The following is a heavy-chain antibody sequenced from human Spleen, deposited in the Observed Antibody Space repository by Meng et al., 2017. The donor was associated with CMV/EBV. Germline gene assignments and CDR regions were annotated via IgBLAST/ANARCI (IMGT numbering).Heavy chain of an antibody. Sequence: SETLSLTCTVSGGSISSSSYYWGWIRRPPGKGLEWIGSIYYSGSTYYNPSLKSRVTISVDTSKNQFSLKLSSVTAADTAVYYCARAPTVTDGMDVWGQGTTVTVSS. D-gene: IGHD4-11*01. CDR2: IYYSGST. CDR3: ARAPTVTDGMDV. V-gene: IGHV4-39*01. J-gene: IGHJ6*02. CDR1: GGSISSSSYY.